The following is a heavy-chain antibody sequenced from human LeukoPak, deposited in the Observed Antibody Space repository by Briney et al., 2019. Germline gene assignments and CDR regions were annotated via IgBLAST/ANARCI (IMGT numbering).Heavy chain of an antibody. CDR2: ISYDGSNK. J-gene: IGHJ6*02. V-gene: IGHV3-30-3*01. CDR1: GFTFSSYA. CDR3: ARVPNSSSWYLARYYYYGMDV. D-gene: IGHD6-13*01. Sequence: GRSLRLSCAASGFTFSSYAMHWVRQAPGKGLEWVAVISYDGSNKYYADSVKGRFTISRDNSKHTLYLQMNSLRAEDTAVYYCARVPNSSSWYLARYYYYGMDVWGQGTTVTVSS.